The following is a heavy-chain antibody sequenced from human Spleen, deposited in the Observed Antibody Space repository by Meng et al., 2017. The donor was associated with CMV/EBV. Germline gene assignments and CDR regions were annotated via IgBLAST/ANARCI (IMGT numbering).Heavy chain of an antibody. CDR3: ARGGDIVDGGGYPGGS. D-gene: IGHD5-12*01. CDR1: GFTFIDYN. Sequence: GFTFIDYNMHWVRRAHGQGLEWVGAITPTEGSTNYAQKFLGRVIMTRDTSTSTLYMELTRLTSEDTALYHCARGGDIVDGGGYPGGSWGQGTLVTVSS. CDR2: ITPTEGST. V-gene: IGHV1-46*01. J-gene: IGHJ5*02.